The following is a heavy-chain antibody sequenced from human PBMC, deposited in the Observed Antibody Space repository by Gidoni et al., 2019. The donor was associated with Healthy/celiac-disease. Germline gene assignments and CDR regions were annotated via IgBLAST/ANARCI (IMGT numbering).Heavy chain of an antibody. D-gene: IGHD1-26*01. V-gene: IGHV4-59*01. J-gene: IGHJ3*02. CDR3: AREGYSGSPLDSVAFDI. CDR2: IYYSGST. CDR1: GGSISSYY. Sequence: QVQLQESGPGLWKPSETLSLTCPVSGGSISSYYWSWIRQPPGKGLEWIGYIYYSGSTNYNPSLQCRVTISVDTSKNQFSLKLSSVTAADTAVYYCAREGYSGSPLDSVAFDIWGQGTMVTVSS.